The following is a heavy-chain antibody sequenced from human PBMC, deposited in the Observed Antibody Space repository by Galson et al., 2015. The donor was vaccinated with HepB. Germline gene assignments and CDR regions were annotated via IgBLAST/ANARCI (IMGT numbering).Heavy chain of an antibody. J-gene: IGHJ3*02. CDR2: ISWNSGSI. V-gene: IGHV3-9*01. Sequence: SLRLSCAASGFTFDDYAMHWVRQAPGKGLEWVSGISWNSGSIGYADSVKGRFTISRDNAKNSLYLQMNSLRAEDTALYYCAKGKQWELLGAFDIWGQGTMVTVSS. CDR3: AKGKQWELLGAFDI. D-gene: IGHD1-26*01. CDR1: GFTFDDYA.